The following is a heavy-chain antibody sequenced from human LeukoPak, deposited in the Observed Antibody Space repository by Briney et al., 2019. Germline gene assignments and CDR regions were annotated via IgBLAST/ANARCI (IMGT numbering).Heavy chain of an antibody. CDR1: GFTFSSYA. J-gene: IGHJ4*02. V-gene: IGHV3-23*01. CDR2: ICGGGGSK. Sequence: GRSLRLSCAASGFTFSSYAMRWVRQAPGKGLEWVSVICGGGGSKYYADSVKGRLTISRDNSKNTLYLQMNSLRAEDTAVYYCAKRPGTTYPDYWGQGTLVTVSS. CDR3: AKRPGTTYPDY. D-gene: IGHD1-1*01.